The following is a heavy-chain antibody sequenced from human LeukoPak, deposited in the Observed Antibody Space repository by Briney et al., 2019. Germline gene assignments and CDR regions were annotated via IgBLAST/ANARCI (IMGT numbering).Heavy chain of an antibody. J-gene: IGHJ4*02. V-gene: IGHV3-30*02. CDR3: ARNYYGSSDY. CDR2: IRYDGTNK. CDR1: GFTFSSYG. D-gene: IGHD3-22*01. Sequence: QPGGSLRLSCAASGFTFSSYGMHWVRQAPGKGLEWVAFIRYDGTNKYYADSVKGRFTISRDNSKNTLYLQMNSLRAEDTAVYYCARNYYGSSDYWGQGTLVTVSS.